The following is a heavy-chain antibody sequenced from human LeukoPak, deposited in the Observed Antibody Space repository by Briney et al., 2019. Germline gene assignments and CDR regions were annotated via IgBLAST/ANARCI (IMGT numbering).Heavy chain of an antibody. CDR2: IIPIFGTA. D-gene: IGHD4-23*01. V-gene: IGHV1-69*06. CDR1: GYTFTGYY. Sequence: VASVKVSCKASGYTFTGYYMHWVRQAPGQGLEWMGGIIPIFGTANYAQKFQGRVTITADKSTSTAYMELSSLRSEDTAVYYCARGYDTVAFDYWGQGTLVTVSS. J-gene: IGHJ4*02. CDR3: ARGYDTVAFDY.